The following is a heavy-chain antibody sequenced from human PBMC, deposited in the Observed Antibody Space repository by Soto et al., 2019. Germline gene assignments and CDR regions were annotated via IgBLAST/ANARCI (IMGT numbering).Heavy chain of an antibody. Sequence: XXSGPGLVKPSETLSLSCTVSGGSISSYYWSWFRQSPGKRMEWIGYVHHSWGSSYNPSLQSRVAISLSTSKSQFSLKVTSVTATDTAVYYCARQGFGPLHGLVDVWGQGTTVTVSS. CDR1: GGSISSYY. CDR3: ARQGFGPLHGLVDV. CDR2: VHHSWGS. V-gene: IGHV4-59*08. J-gene: IGHJ6*02. D-gene: IGHD3-10*01.